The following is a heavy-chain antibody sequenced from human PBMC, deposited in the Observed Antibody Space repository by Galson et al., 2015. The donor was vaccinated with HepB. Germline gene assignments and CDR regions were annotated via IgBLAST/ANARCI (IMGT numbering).Heavy chain of an antibody. D-gene: IGHD3-16*02. CDR3: AKERYDYVWGSYRPYCFDY. V-gene: IGHV3-23*01. CDR2: ISGSGGST. J-gene: IGHJ4*02. Sequence: LRLSCAASGFTFSSYAMSWVRQAPGKGLEWVSAISGSGGSTYYADSVKGRSTISRDSSKNTLYLQMNSLRAEDTAVYYCAKERYDYVWGSYRPYCFDYWGQGTLVTVSS. CDR1: GFTFSSYA.